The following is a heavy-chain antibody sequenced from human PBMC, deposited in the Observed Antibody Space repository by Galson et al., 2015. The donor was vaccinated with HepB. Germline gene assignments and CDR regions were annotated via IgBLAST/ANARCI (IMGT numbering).Heavy chain of an antibody. Sequence: PALVKPTQTLTLTCTFSGFSLSTSGMCVSWIRQPPGKALEWLARIDWDDDKYYSTSLKTRLTISKDTSKNQVVLTMTNMDPVDTATYYCARISPLGRVRGSGSYYNGGYYYGMDVWGQGTTVTVSS. CDR3: ARISPLGRVRGSGSYYNGGYYYGMDV. CDR1: GFSLSTSGMC. V-gene: IGHV2-70*11. D-gene: IGHD3-10*01. J-gene: IGHJ6*02. CDR2: IDWDDDK.